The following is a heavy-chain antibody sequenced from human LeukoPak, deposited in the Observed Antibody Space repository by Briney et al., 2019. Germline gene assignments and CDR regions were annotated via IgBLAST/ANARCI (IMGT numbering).Heavy chain of an antibody. CDR1: GGSFSSDRYH. Sequence: SETLSLTCTVSGGSFSSDRYHWSWLRQPPGKALEWLGYIYYSGSTNYNPSLKSRVPILLDTSKNQSSLKLSSVTAGDTAVYYCARGEAAANVYFDYWGQGTLVTVSS. CDR3: ARGEAAANVYFDY. CDR2: IYYSGST. D-gene: IGHD2-2*01. J-gene: IGHJ4*02. V-gene: IGHV4-61*01.